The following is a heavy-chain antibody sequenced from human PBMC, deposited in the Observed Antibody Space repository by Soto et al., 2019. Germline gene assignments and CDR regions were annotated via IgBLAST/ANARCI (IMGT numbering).Heavy chain of an antibody. Sequence: EVQLVESGGGLVQPGGSLRLSCAASGFTFSSYWMHWVRQAPGKGLVWISRINTDGSSTSYVDSVQGRLTISRDNGKNTLFLQMNSPRGEDTAVYYCARRGSGVTRGLHYWGQGTLVTVSS. J-gene: IGHJ4*02. CDR3: ARRGSGVTRGLHY. CDR1: GFTFSSYW. V-gene: IGHV3-74*01. CDR2: INTDGSST. D-gene: IGHD2-15*01.